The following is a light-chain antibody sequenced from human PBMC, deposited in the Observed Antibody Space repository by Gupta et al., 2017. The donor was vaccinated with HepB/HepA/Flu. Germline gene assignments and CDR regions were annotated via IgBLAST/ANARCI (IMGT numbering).Light chain of an antibody. V-gene: IGLV1-40*01. CDR3: QSYDSSLSVV. CDR1: SSNIGAGYD. Sequence: QSVLTQPPSVSAAPGQRVPISCTGSSSNIGAGYDVHWYQQLPGTAPKLLIYGNSNRPSGVPDRFSGSTSGTAASLAITGLQAEDEADYYCQSYDSSLSVVFGGGTKLTVL. CDR2: GNS. J-gene: IGLJ2*01.